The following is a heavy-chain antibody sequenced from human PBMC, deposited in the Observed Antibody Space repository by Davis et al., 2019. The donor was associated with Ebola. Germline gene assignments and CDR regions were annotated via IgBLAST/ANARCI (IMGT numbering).Heavy chain of an antibody. J-gene: IGHJ4*02. V-gene: IGHV1-18*01. CDR3: ARALLRYFEMPCDY. CDR1: GYTFTSYG. Sequence: ASVKVSCKASGYTFTSYGISWVRQAPGQGLEWMGWISAYNGNTNYAQKLQGRVTMTTDTSTSTAYMELRSLRSDDTAVYYCARALLRYFEMPCDYWGQGTLVTVSS. D-gene: IGHD3-9*01. CDR2: ISAYNGNT.